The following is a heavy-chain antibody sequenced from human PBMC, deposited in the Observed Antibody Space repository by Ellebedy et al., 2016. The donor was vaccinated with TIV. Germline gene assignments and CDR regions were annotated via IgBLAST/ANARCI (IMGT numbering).Heavy chain of an antibody. CDR3: ARARSSGWLHTPDY. CDR1: GYTFTSYP. Sequence: AASVKVSCKASGYTFTSYPMHWVRQAPGQGLEWMGIINPSGGSTTYAQNLQGRVTMTRDTSTTTVYMELSSLRSEDTAVYYCARARSSGWLHTPDYWGQGTLVIVSS. D-gene: IGHD6-19*01. J-gene: IGHJ4*02. V-gene: IGHV1-46*04. CDR2: INPSGGST.